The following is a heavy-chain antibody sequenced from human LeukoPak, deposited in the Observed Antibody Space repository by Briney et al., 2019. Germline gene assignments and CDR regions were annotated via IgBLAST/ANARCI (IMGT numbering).Heavy chain of an antibody. Sequence: SQTLSLTCTVSGGSISSGSYYWSWIRQPAGKGLEWIGRIYTSGSTNYNPSLKSRVTISVDTSKNQFSLKLSSVTAADTAVYYCARGQVRWTSNGLDPWGQGTLVTVSS. D-gene: IGHD4-23*01. CDR2: IYTSGST. CDR3: ARGQVRWTSNGLDP. CDR1: GGSISSGSYY. V-gene: IGHV4-61*02. J-gene: IGHJ5*02.